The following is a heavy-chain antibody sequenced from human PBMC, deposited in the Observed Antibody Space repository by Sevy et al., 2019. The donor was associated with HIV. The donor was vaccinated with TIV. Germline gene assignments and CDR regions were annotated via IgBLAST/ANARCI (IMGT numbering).Heavy chain of an antibody. J-gene: IGHJ4*02. CDR3: TIYGSGATFDY. CDR1: GFTFSNAW. CDR2: IKSKTDGGTT. V-gene: IGHV3-15*01. Sequence: GGSLRLSCAASGFTFSNAWMSWVRQAPGKGLEWVGRIKSKTDGGTTDYAAPVKGRFTISRDDSKNTLYLQMNCLKTEDTAVYYCTIYGSGATFDYWGQGTLVTVSS. D-gene: IGHD3-10*01.